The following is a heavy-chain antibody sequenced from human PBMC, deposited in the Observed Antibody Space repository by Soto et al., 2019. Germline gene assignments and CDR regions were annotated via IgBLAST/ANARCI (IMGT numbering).Heavy chain of an antibody. V-gene: IGHV4-39*02. CDR2: IYYSGST. Sequence: SETLSLTCTVSGGSISSSTYYWGWIRQPPGKGLEWIGTIYYSGSTYYNPFLKSRVTIPVDTSKNRFSVKLSPVTAADTAVYYCARAVIGAAAATPYYYYGMDVWGQGTTVTVSS. CDR3: ARAVIGAAAATPYYYYGMDV. CDR1: GGSISSSTYY. J-gene: IGHJ6*02. D-gene: IGHD2-2*01.